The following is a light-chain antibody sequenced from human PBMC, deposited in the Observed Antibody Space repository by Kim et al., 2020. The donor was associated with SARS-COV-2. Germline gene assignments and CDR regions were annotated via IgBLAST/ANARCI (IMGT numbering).Light chain of an antibody. V-gene: IGLV2-14*04. CDR3: CTYTSSSTNVV. CDR2: DVS. CDR1: SSGVVGDNT. J-gene: IGLJ2*01. Sequence: TISCTGSSSGVVGDNTVSWYQQQPGKAPYNMIFDVSKRPSGVSNRFSGSKSGNKASLTISGVQAEDEADYYCCTYTSSSTNVVFGGGTQLTVL.